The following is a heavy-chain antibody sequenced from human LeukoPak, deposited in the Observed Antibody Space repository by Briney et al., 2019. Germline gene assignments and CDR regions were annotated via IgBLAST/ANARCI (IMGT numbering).Heavy chain of an antibody. J-gene: IGHJ5*02. CDR1: VYTFSSYY. D-gene: IGHD3-22*01. V-gene: IGHV1-46*01. CDR3: ARGPPGRVYDSSKRGLFDT. CDR2: INPSGGTT. Sequence: ASVKVSCKASVYTFSSYYMHWVRQAPGQGLEWMGIINPSGGTTSDAQKVQGRLTMTRDTSTSTVFMELSSLRSEDTAVYSCARGPPGRVYDSSKRGLFDTWGQGTLVTVSS.